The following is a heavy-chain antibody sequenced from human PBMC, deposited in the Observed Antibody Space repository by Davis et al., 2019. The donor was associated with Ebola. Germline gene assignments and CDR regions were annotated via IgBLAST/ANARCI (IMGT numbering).Heavy chain of an antibody. CDR2: INPNSGGT. D-gene: IGHD2-21*02. Sequence: ASVQVSCKASGYTFTGYYMHWVRQAPGQGLEWMGWINPNSGGTNYAQKSQGRVTMTRDTSISTAYMELSRLRSDDTAVYYCARRGVSYCGGDCLGGMDVWGQGTTVTVSS. CDR3: ARRGVSYCGGDCLGGMDV. V-gene: IGHV1-2*02. J-gene: IGHJ6*02. CDR1: GYTFTGYY.